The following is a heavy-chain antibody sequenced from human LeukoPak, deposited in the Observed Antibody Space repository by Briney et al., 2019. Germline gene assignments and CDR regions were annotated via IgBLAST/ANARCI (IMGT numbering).Heavy chain of an antibody. D-gene: IGHD5-12*01. Sequence: ASVKVSCKASGYTFTSYDINWVRQATGQGLEWMGWMNPNSGNTGYAQKFQGRVTITRNTSISTAYMELSSLRSEDTAVYYCARGDSGYDGAYYYYYMDVWGKGTTVTVSS. CDR3: ARGDSGYDGAYYYYYMDV. CDR1: GYTFTSYD. CDR2: MNPNSGNT. J-gene: IGHJ6*03. V-gene: IGHV1-8*03.